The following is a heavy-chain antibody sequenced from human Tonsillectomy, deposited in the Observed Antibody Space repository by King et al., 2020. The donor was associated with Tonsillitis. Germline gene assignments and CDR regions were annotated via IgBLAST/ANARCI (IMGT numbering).Heavy chain of an antibody. D-gene: IGHD4-17*01. J-gene: IGHJ5*02. CDR3: AREYGMGHGDYGWFDP. CDR1: GFTFSYFA. V-gene: IGHV3-30*01. Sequence: VQLVESGGGVVQPGRSLRLSCAASGFTFSYFAIHWVRQAPGKGLEWVAVISYDGSNKDYADSVKGRFTISRDNSENTLDLQMDSLRVEDTAVYYCAREYGMGHGDYGWFDPWGQGTLVTVSS. CDR2: ISYDGSNK.